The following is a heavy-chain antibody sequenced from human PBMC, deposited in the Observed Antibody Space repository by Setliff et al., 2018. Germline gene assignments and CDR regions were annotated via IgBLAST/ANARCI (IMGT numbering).Heavy chain of an antibody. V-gene: IGHV4-34*01. CDR3: ARGLGYYGSGSYWKTWYTWFDP. CDR2: INHSGST. Sequence: SETLSLTCAVYGGSFSDYYWSWIRQPPGKGLEWIGEINHSGSTNCSPSPKSRVTISVDTSKNQFSLNLTSVTAADTAVYYCARGLGYYGSGSYWKTWYTWFDPWGQGTLVTVSS. CDR1: GGSFSDYY. D-gene: IGHD3-10*01. J-gene: IGHJ5*02.